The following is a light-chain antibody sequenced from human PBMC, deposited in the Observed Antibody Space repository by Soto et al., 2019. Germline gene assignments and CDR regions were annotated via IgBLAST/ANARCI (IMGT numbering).Light chain of an antibody. CDR3: CSYAGTSYV. CDR1: SSDVVSYNL. J-gene: IGLJ1*01. V-gene: IGLV2-23*01. CDR2: EGS. Sequence: QSVLTQPASVSGSPGQSITISCTGTSSDVVSYNLVSWYQQHPGKAPKLMIYEGSKRPSGVSNRFSGSKSGNTASLTISGLQAEDEADYYCCSYAGTSYVFGTGTQLTVL.